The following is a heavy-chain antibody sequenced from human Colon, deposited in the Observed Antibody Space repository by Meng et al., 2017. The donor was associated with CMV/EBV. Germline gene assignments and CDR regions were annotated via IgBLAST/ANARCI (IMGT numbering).Heavy chain of an antibody. D-gene: IGHD3-10*01. Sequence: GGSLSLSCAASGFNLNTYSMNWLRQAPGRGLEWVASISISSSYIYYADSVKGRFTISRDNAKNSSSLHMNSLRAEDTATYYCARGGSRSYFFDNWGQGTLVTVSS. CDR1: GFNLNTYS. J-gene: IGHJ4*02. CDR3: ARGGSRSYFFDN. CDR2: ISISSSYI. V-gene: IGHV3-21*04.